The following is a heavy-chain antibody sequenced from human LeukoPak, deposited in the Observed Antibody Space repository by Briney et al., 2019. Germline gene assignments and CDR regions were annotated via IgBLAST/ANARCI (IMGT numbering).Heavy chain of an antibody. CDR3: AREGIEYSSSSYAFDI. Sequence: SETLSLTCTVSGGSINSNNYYWGWIRQPPGKGLEWIGSIYSSGSTYYNPSLKSRVTISVDTSKNQFSLKLSSVTAADTAVYYCAREGIEYSSSSYAFDIWGQGTMVTVSS. D-gene: IGHD6-6*01. V-gene: IGHV4-39*07. J-gene: IGHJ3*02. CDR2: IYSSGST. CDR1: GGSINSNNYY.